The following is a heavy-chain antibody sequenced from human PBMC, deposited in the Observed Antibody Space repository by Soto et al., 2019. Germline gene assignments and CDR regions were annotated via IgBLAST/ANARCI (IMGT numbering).Heavy chain of an antibody. Sequence: SETLSLTCAVYGGSFSGYYWSWIRQPPGKGLEWIGEINHSGSTNYNPSLKSRVTISVDTSKNQFSLKLSSVTAADTAVYYCARGKRVLYCSGGSCYYFDYWGQGTLVTVSS. CDR2: INHSGST. D-gene: IGHD2-15*01. CDR1: GGSFSGYY. V-gene: IGHV4-34*01. CDR3: ARGKRVLYCSGGSCYYFDY. J-gene: IGHJ4*02.